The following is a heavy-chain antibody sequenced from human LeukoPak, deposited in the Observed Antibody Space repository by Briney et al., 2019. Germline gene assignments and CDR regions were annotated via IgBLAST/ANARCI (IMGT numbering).Heavy chain of an antibody. J-gene: IGHJ4*02. D-gene: IGHD3-22*01. CDR1: GYTFTGYY. CDR3: ARDHYYYDSSGGFDY. Sequence: ASVKVSCKASGYTFTGYYMHWVRQAPGQGLEWMGWINPNSGGTNHAQKFQGRVTMTRDTSISTAYMELSRLRSDDTAVYYCARDHYYYDSSGGFDYWGQGTLVTVSS. V-gene: IGHV1-2*02. CDR2: INPNSGGT.